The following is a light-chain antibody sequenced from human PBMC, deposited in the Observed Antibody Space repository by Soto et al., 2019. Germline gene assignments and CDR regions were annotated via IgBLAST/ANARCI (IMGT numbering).Light chain of an antibody. CDR1: QSISMW. CDR2: GAS. Sequence: DIQMTQSPSAPASVGDRVTITCRASQSISMWLAWYQQKPGKAPKLLIYGASSLESGVPSRFSGSGSGTEFTLTISSLLPDAFATYYCQQYSSSSVTFGGGTKVDIK. V-gene: IGKV1-5*03. CDR3: QQYSSSSVT. J-gene: IGKJ4*01.